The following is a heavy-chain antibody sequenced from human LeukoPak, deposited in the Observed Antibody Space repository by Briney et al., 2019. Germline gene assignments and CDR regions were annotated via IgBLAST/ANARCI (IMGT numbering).Heavy chain of an antibody. J-gene: IGHJ4*02. Sequence: SVKVSCKASGYTFTGYYMHWVRQAPGQGLEWMGWINPNSGGTNYAQKFQGRVTMTRDTSISTAYMELSRLRSYDTAVYYCARGRRTGTAYLDYWGQGTLVTVSS. CDR2: INPNSGGT. D-gene: IGHD1/OR15-1a*01. CDR1: GYTFTGYY. V-gene: IGHV1-2*02. CDR3: ARGRRTGTAYLDY.